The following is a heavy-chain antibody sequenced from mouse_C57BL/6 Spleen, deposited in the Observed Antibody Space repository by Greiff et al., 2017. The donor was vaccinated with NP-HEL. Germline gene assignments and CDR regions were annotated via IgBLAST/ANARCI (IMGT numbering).Heavy chain of an antibody. CDR2: IYPGDGDT. D-gene: IGHD3-2*02. CDR3: ALDSSGYYWYFDV. Sequence: VQLQQSGPELVKPGASVKISCKASGYAFSSSWMNWVKQRPGKGLEWIGRIYPGDGDTNYNGKFKGKATLTADKSSSTAYMQLSSLTSEDSAVYSCALDSSGYYWYFDVWGTGTTVTVSS. CDR1: GYAFSSSW. V-gene: IGHV1-82*01. J-gene: IGHJ1*03.